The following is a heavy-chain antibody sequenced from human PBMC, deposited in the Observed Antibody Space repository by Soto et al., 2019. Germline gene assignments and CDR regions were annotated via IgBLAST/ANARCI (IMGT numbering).Heavy chain of an antibody. Sequence: SGPTLVNPTQTLTLTCTFSGFSLSTSGMCVSWIRQPPGKALEWLALIDWDDDKYYSTSLKTRLTISKDTSKNQVVLTMTNMDPVDTATYYCARSKYYDFWSGYYTAYYYGMDVWGQGTTVTVS. CDR2: IDWDDDK. J-gene: IGHJ6*02. D-gene: IGHD3-3*01. CDR3: ARSKYYDFWSGYYTAYYYGMDV. CDR1: GFSLSTSGMC. V-gene: IGHV2-70*01.